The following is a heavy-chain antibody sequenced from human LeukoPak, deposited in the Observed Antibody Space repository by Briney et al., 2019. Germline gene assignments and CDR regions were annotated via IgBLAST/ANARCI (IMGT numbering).Heavy chain of an antibody. CDR3: ASLNSGSYYGLGFFDL. D-gene: IGHD1-26*01. CDR2: IDPSDSYT. J-gene: IGHJ2*01. CDR1: GYSFTSYW. Sequence: PGGSLKISCKGSGYSFTSYWISWVRQMPGKGLEWMGRIDPSDSYTNYSPSFQGHVTISADKSISTTYLQWNSLEASDTAMYYCASLNSGSYYGLGFFDLWGRGTLVTVSS. V-gene: IGHV5-10-1*01.